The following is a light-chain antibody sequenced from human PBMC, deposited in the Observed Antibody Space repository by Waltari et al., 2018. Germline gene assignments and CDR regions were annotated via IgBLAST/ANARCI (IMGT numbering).Light chain of an antibody. CDR1: NIGGKS. CDR2: YDN. J-gene: IGLJ3*02. CDR3: QVWDGGSDSWV. V-gene: IGLV3-21*04. Sequence: SYVLTQPPSVSVATGQTPRITCGGNNIGGKSVACYQQKPGQAPVLVIYYDNNRPSEIPERFSGSNSGNTATLTISRVEAGDEADYYCQVWDGGSDSWVFGGGTKVIVL.